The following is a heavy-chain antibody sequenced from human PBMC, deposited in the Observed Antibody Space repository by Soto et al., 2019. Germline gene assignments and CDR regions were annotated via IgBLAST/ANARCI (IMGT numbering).Heavy chain of an antibody. V-gene: IGHV3-53*01. Sequence: GGSLRLSCAPSGFTVRNNYMSWVRQAPGKGLEWVSVIYSGGDTYYADSVKGRFTSSRDSSMNMVYLQMNSLRAEDTAVYYCARGGLERTFYYYYGLDVWGQGTTVTVSS. CDR1: GFTVRNNY. CDR2: IYSGGDT. J-gene: IGHJ6*02. D-gene: IGHD1-1*01. CDR3: ARGGLERTFYYYYGLDV.